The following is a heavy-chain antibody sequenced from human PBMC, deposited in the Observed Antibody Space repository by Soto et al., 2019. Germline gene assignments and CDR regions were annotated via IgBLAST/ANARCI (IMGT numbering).Heavy chain of an antibody. CDR2: IKQDGSEK. CDR1: GFTFSSYW. J-gene: IGHJ4*02. V-gene: IGHV3-7*01. Sequence: EVQLVESGGGLVQPGGSLRLSCAASGFTFSSYWMNWVRQAPGKGLEWVANIKQDGSEKYYVDSVKGRFTISRDNAKNSLYLQMNSLRAEDTAVYYCARMGFLDPFDYWGQGTLVTVSS. D-gene: IGHD3-3*01. CDR3: ARMGFLDPFDY.